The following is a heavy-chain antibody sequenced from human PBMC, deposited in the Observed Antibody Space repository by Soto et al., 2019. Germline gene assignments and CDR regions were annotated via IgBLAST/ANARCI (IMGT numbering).Heavy chain of an antibody. D-gene: IGHD5-12*01. V-gene: IGHV5-51*01. Sequence: PGESLKISCKGSGYVFTSFYIAWVRQMPGKALEWMGVIYPDNSDTIYSPSFQGRVTISADKSINTAYLQWSSLEASDTAMYYCASPRGYNYSPFDFWGQGTLVTVSS. CDR1: GYVFTSFY. CDR2: IYPDNSDT. J-gene: IGHJ4*02. CDR3: ASPRGYNYSPFDF.